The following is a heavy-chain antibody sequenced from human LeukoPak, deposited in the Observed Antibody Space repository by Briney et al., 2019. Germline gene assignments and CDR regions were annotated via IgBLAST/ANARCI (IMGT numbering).Heavy chain of an antibody. V-gene: IGHV4-59*08. CDR3: AGHHPRNTVDF. D-gene: IGHD2-8*02. Sequence: PSETLSLTCTVSGGSISSYYWSWIRQPPGKGLEWIAYISDVGSINYNPSLKSRVTISLDTSKNQFSLKLSSVTAADTAVYYCAGHHPRNTVDFWGQGTLVTVSS. CDR2: ISDVGSI. J-gene: IGHJ4*02. CDR1: GGSISSYY.